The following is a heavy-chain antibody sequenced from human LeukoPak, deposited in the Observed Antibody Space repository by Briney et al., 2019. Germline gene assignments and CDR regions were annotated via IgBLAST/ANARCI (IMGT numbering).Heavy chain of an antibody. CDR3: ARSVGAILAFDI. V-gene: IGHV1-2*02. CDR2: INPNSGGT. J-gene: IGHJ3*02. CDR1: GYTFTGYY. D-gene: IGHD1-26*01. Sequence: ASVKVSCKASGYTFTGYYMYWVRQAPGQGLEWMGWINPNSGGTNYAQKFQGRVIMTRDTSISTAYMELSRLRSDDTAVYYCARSVGAILAFDIWGQGTMVTVSS.